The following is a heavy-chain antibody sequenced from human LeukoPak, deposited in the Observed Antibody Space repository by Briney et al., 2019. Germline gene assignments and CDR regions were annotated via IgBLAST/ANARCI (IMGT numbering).Heavy chain of an antibody. Sequence: GGSLRLSCAASGFTFGSYWMTWGRQAPGKGLERVANIKQDGSEKYYVDSVKGRFTISRDNAKNSLYLQMNSLRAEDTAVYYCARSKSWIQLWFDFWGQGTLVTVSS. CDR3: ARSKSWIQLWFDF. CDR2: IKQDGSEK. D-gene: IGHD5-18*01. J-gene: IGHJ4*02. CDR1: GFTFGSYW. V-gene: IGHV3-7*01.